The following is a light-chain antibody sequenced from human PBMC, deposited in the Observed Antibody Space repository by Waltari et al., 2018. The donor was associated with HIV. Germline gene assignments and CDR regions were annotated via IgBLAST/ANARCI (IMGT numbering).Light chain of an antibody. Sequence: QSALTQPASVSGSPGQSITISCSGTSPDVGNYNLVSWYQQHPARAPKLIIYEVTKWPSGVSHRFSGSKSGNTASLTISGLQADDEADYYCCAFAGANTWVFGGGTKLIVL. CDR2: EVT. J-gene: IGLJ3*02. V-gene: IGLV2-23*02. CDR3: CAFAGANTWV. CDR1: SPDVGNYNL.